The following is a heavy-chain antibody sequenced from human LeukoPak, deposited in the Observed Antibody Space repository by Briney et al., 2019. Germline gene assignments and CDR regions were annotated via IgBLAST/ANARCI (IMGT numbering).Heavy chain of an antibody. D-gene: IGHD1-26*01. CDR1: GFTFSSYA. Sequence: PGGSLRLSCAASGFTFSSYAMSWVRQAPGKGLEWVSAISGSGGSTYYADSVKGRFTISRDNSKNTLYLQMNSLRADDTAIYFCASSGNYLYDFDNWGQGTQVTVSS. J-gene: IGHJ4*02. CDR2: ISGSGGST. V-gene: IGHV3-23*01. CDR3: ASSGNYLYDFDN.